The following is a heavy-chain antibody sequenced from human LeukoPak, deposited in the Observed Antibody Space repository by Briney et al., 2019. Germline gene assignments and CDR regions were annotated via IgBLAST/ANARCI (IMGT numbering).Heavy chain of an antibody. CDR2: ISYDGSNK. CDR1: GFTFSSYA. J-gene: IGHJ4*02. CDR3: ASWYSSGRIQLWTPLGY. Sequence: PGGSLRLSCAASGFTFSSYAMHWVRQAPGKGLEWVAVISYDGSNKYYADSVKGRFTISRDNSKNTLYLQMNSLRAEDTAVYYCASWYSSGRIQLWTPLGYWGQGTLVTVSS. D-gene: IGHD5-18*01. V-gene: IGHV3-30*04.